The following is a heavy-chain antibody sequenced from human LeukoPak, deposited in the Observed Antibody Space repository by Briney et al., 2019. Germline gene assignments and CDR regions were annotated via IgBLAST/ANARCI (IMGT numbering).Heavy chain of an antibody. CDR1: GFTFSSYS. D-gene: IGHD2-2*01. CDR2: ISSSSSTI. Sequence: GGSPRLSCAASGFTFSSYSMNWVRQAPGKGLEWVSYISSSSSTIYYADSVKGRFTISRDNAKNSLYLQMNSLRAEDTAVYYCARVVVVPAAIFSDYWGQGTLVTVSS. V-gene: IGHV3-48*01. CDR3: ARVVVVPAAIFSDY. J-gene: IGHJ4*02.